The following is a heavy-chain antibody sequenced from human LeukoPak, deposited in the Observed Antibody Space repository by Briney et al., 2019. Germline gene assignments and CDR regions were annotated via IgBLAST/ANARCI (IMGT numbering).Heavy chain of an antibody. D-gene: IGHD2-15*01. CDR2: ISGSGGST. V-gene: IGHV3-23*01. J-gene: IGHJ4*02. Sequence: QPGGSLRLSCAASGFTFSSYAMSWVRQAPGKGPEWVSAISGSGGSTYYADSVKGRFTISRDNSKNTLYLQMNSLRAEDTAVYYCAKKTGIVVVVAAEDYWGQGTLVTVSS. CDR3: AKKTGIVVVVAAEDY. CDR1: GFTFSSYA.